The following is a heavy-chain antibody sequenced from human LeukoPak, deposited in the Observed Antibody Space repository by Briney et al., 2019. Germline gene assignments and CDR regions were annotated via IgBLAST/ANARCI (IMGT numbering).Heavy chain of an antibody. CDR3: ARGEPDYGDSGYFDY. D-gene: IGHD4-17*01. V-gene: IGHV1-3*01. J-gene: IGHJ4*02. Sequence: ASVKVSCKASGYTFTSYAMHWVRQAPGQRLEWMGWINAGNGNTKYSQKFQGRVTITRDTSASTAYMELSSLRSEDTAVYYCARGEPDYGDSGYFDYWGQGTLVTVSS. CDR1: GYTFTSYA. CDR2: INAGNGNT.